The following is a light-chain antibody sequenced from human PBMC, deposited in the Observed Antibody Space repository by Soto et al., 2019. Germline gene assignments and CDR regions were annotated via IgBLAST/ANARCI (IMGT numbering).Light chain of an antibody. CDR2: AAS. J-gene: IGKJ2*01. Sequence: DLQMTQSPSSLSASVGDRVTITCRASQSISSYLNWYQQKPGKAPKLLIYAASSLQGGVPSRFSGSGSVTAFTLTISSLQPEDFATDYCQQSYSTPYTFGQGTKLES. CDR3: QQSYSTPYT. CDR1: QSISSY. V-gene: IGKV1-39*01.